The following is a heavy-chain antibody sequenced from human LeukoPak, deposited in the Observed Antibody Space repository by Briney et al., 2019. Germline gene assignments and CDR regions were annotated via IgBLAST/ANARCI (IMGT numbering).Heavy chain of an antibody. Sequence: SETLSLTCTVSGGSISSSSYYWGWIRQPPGKGLGWIGSIYYSGSTYYNPSLKSRVTISVDTSKNQFSLKLSSVTAADTAVYYCARAYSNYEVDYWGQGTLVTVSS. J-gene: IGHJ4*02. CDR1: GGSISSSSYY. CDR3: ARAYSNYEVDY. CDR2: IYYSGST. D-gene: IGHD4-11*01. V-gene: IGHV4-39*07.